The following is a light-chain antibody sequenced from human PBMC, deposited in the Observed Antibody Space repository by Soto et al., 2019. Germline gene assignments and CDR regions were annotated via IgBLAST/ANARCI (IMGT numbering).Light chain of an antibody. CDR2: AAS. CDR1: QGISNY. J-gene: IGKJ1*01. CDR3: QHYNSYSEA. V-gene: IGKV1-9*01. Sequence: IQLTQSPSSLSASVVDRVTITFRASQGISNYLAWYQQKPGKAPKLLIYAASTLQSGVPSRFSGSGSGTDFTLSISSLQPDDFATYYCQHYNSYSEAFGQGTKVDIK.